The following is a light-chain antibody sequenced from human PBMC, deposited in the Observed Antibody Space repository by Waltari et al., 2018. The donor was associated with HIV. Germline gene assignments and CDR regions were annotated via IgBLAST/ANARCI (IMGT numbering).Light chain of an antibody. CDR2: MNN. J-gene: IGLJ3*02. V-gene: IGLV1-47*01. CDR3: AAWDASLSAWV. Sequence: QSVLTQPPSASGTPGQRVTISCSGSSSNIGSNYVYWYQQLPGTAPKLLIYMNNQRPSGVPDRFSGSQSGTSASLAISGLRSEDEADYYCAAWDASLSAWVFGGGTKLTVL. CDR1: SSNIGSNY.